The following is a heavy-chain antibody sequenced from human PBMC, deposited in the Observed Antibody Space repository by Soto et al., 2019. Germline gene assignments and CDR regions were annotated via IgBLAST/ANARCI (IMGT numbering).Heavy chain of an antibody. V-gene: IGHV4-59*01. CDR3: ARSYGSGSYYNVFSRAYYMDV. CDR2: IYYSGST. CDR1: GGSISSYY. Sequence: SETLSLTCSVSGGSISSYYWSWIRQHPGKGLEWIGYIYYSGSTNYNPSLKSRVTISVDTSKNQFSLKLSSVTAADTAVYYCARSYGSGSYYNVFSRAYYMDVWGKGTTVTVSS. J-gene: IGHJ6*03. D-gene: IGHD3-10*01.